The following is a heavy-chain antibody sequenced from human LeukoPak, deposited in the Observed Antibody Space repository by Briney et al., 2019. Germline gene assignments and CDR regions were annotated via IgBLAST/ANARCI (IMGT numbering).Heavy chain of an antibody. D-gene: IGHD1-1*01. CDR3: ARDWKTNSFDY. J-gene: IGHJ4*02. CDR2: IYYDGSNI. CDR1: EFTFTTYG. V-gene: IGHV3-33*01. Sequence: GMSLTLSCAASEFTFTTYGMHWVPQAPGKGREWVAFIYYDGSNIYYADYVKGRYTISRDISKNTLYLQMDSLRAEDTAIYYCARDWKTNSFDYWGQGTLVTVSS.